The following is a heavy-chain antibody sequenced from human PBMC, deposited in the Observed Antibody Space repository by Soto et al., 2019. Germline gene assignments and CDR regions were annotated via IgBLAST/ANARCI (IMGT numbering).Heavy chain of an antibody. CDR2: ISGSGGSA. Sequence: GGSLRLSCAASGFTFSSYAMSWGRQAPGKGLEGASAISGSGGSAYYADSVKGRVTISRDSSKNTLYLQMNSLRAEDTAVYYSAHNVEMILDYWGQGTLVTVSS. V-gene: IGHV3-23*01. CDR1: GFTFSSYA. J-gene: IGHJ4*02. CDR3: AHNVEMILDY. D-gene: IGHD3-16*01.